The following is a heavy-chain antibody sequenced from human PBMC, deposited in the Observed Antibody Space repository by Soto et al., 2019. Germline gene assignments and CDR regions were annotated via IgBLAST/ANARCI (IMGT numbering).Heavy chain of an antibody. CDR2: ISSSGSTI. J-gene: IGHJ6*02. CDR3: ARGIGSYYDFWSGYLYGMDV. CDR1: GFTFSDYY. Sequence: AGGSLRLSCAASGFTFSDYYRSWIRQAPGKGLEWVSYISSSGSTIYYADSVKGRFTISRDNAKNSLYLQMNSLRAEDTAVYYCARGIGSYYDFWSGYLYGMDVWGQGTTVTVSS. V-gene: IGHV3-11*01. D-gene: IGHD3-3*01.